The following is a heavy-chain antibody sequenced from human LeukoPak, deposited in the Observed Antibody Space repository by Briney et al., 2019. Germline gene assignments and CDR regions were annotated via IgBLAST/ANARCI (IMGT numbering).Heavy chain of an antibody. J-gene: IGHJ4*01. CDR1: GGSINSYY. CDR3: TSGGMVSGDF. Sequence: SETLSLTCTVSGGSINSYYRSWIRQPPGKGLEWIGYIYYSGSTSYNPSLNSRVTISRDTSKNQFSLNLRSVTAADTAVYYCTSGGMVSGDFWGHGTLVTVSS. D-gene: IGHD2-8*01. CDR2: IYYSGST. V-gene: IGHV4-59*01.